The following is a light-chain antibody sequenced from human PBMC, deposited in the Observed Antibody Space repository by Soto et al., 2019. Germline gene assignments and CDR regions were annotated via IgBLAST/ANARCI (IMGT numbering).Light chain of an antibody. V-gene: IGKV1-5*01. CDR2: AAS. CDR3: QQYITYPYT. Sequence: DIQMTQSPSTLSASVGDRVTITCRASQSISSWLAWYQQIPGKAPKLLIYAASSLESGVPSRFSGSGSGTEFTLTISSLQPDDFATYYCQQYITYPYTFGQGTKLEIK. J-gene: IGKJ2*01. CDR1: QSISSW.